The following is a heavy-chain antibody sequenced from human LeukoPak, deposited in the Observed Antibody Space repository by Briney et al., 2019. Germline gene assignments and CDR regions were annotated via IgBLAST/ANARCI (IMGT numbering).Heavy chain of an antibody. D-gene: IGHD3-22*01. CDR1: GLTFSNAW. V-gene: IGHV3-15*01. J-gene: IGHJ4*02. Sequence: PGGSLRLSCEASGLTFSNAWMSWVRQAPGKGLEWVGRIKSKSGGRTTEYAARVKGRFPIQSDDHKITLYLQMNSLKTEDTAVYKCNTDAPQSSGFDYWGQGTLVTVSS. CDR3: NTDAPQSSGFDY. CDR2: IKSKSGGRTT.